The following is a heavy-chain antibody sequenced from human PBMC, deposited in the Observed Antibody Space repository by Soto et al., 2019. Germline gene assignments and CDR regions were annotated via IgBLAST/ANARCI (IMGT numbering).Heavy chain of an antibody. CDR3: ARRHCSGGSCYFDR. CDR2: LYYTGTT. Sequence: SETLSLTCTVSGGSVSSGNYYWSWIRQPPGKGLEWIGYLYYTGTTSYNPSLKSRVTMSVDTSKNQFSLRLNSVTAADTAVYYCARRHCSGGSCYFDRWGQGTLVTVS. V-gene: IGHV4-61*01. D-gene: IGHD2-15*01. CDR1: GGSVSSGNYY. J-gene: IGHJ4*02.